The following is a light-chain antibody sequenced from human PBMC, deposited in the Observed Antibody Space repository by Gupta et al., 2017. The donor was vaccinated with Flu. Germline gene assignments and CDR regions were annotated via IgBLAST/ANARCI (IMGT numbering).Light chain of an antibody. Sequence: DIQLTQSPSFLSASVGDRVTITCRASQGISSYLAWYQQKVGEAPKLLIYAASTLQSGVPSRFSGSGSGTEFTLTISSLQPEDFATYYCQQRNSYPLTFGGGTKVEIK. CDR3: QQRNSYPLT. V-gene: IGKV1-9*01. CDR2: AAS. CDR1: QGISSY. J-gene: IGKJ4*01.